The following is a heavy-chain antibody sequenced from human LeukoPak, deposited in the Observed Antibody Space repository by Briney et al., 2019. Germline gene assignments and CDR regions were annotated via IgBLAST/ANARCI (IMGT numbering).Heavy chain of an antibody. D-gene: IGHD3-22*01. V-gene: IGHV1-46*01. J-gene: IGHJ4*02. CDR1: GYTFTTYY. Sequence: ASVKVSCKSSGYTFTTYYMHWVRQAPGQGLEWMGIINPSGGSTSYAQKFQGRVTVTRDMSTSTVYMELSSLRSEDTAVYYCAREPFADYDSSGYLPSPFDYWGRGTLVTVSS. CDR3: AREPFADYDSSGYLPSPFDY. CDR2: INPSGGST.